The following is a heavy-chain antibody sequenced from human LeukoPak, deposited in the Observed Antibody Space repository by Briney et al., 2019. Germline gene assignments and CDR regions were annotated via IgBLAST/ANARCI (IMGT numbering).Heavy chain of an antibody. V-gene: IGHV3-7*03. J-gene: IGHJ6*02. Sequence: GGSLRLSCAASGFIFSSYWTSWVRQAPGKGLEWVANIRQDGSEKYYVDSVKGRFTISRDNAKNSLYLQMNSLSAEDTAVYYCARAMDVWGQGTTVTVSS. CDR2: IRQDGSEK. CDR1: GFIFSSYW. CDR3: ARAMDV.